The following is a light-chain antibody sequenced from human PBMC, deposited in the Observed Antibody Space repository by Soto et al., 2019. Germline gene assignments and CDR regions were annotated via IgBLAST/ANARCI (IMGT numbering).Light chain of an antibody. CDR3: QQYNNWLRT. CDR1: QSVSSN. J-gene: IGKJ1*01. Sequence: EIVMTQSPATLSVSPGERATLSCRASQSVSSNLAWYQQKPGQAHRLLIYGASTRATGIPARFSGSGSGTEFTLTISRLQSEDFAVYYCQQYNNWLRTFGQGTKVEIK. V-gene: IGKV3-15*01. CDR2: GAS.